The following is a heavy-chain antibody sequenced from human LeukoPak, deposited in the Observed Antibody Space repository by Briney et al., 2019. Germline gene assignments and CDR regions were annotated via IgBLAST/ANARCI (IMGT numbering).Heavy chain of an antibody. Sequence: GGSLGLSCAASGFTFSSYAMSWVRQAPGKGLEWVSAISGSGGSTYYADSVKGRFTISRDNSKNTLYLQMNSLRAEDTAVYYCAKDQPVGYCSSTSCYIDYWGQGTLVTVSS. J-gene: IGHJ4*02. CDR1: GFTFSSYA. V-gene: IGHV3-23*01. D-gene: IGHD2-2*02. CDR2: ISGSGGST. CDR3: AKDQPVGYCSSTSCYIDY.